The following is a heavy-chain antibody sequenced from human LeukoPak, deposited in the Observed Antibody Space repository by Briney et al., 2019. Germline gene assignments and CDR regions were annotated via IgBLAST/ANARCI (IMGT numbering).Heavy chain of an antibody. V-gene: IGHV4-34*01. Sequence: PSETLSLTCAVYGGSFSGYYWSWIRQPPGKGLEWIGEIDHSGNSNYNPSLKSRVTLSIDTSKNQFSLKLTSVTAADAAVYYCAGPGGYSDWLPYGYWGQGTLVTVSS. J-gene: IGHJ4*02. CDR1: GGSFSGYY. CDR2: IDHSGNS. D-gene: IGHD3-9*01. CDR3: AGPGGYSDWLPYGY.